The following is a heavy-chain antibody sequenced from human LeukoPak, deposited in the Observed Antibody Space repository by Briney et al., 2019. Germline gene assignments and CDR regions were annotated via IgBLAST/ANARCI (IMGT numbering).Heavy chain of an antibody. V-gene: IGHV1-69*13. J-gene: IGHJ6*03. CDR1: GGTFGSYA. CDR2: IIPIFGTA. Sequence: ASVKVSCKASGGTFGSYAISWVRQAPGQGLEWMGGIIPIFGTANYAQKFQGRVTITADESTSTAYMELSSLRSEDTAVYYCARGGVVLAAYYYYYYMDVWGKGTTVTVSS. CDR3: ARGGVVLAAYYYYYYMDV. D-gene: IGHD2-2*01.